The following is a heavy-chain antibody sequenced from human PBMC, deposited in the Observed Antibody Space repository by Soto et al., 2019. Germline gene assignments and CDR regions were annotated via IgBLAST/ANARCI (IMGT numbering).Heavy chain of an antibody. V-gene: IGHV1-69*06. Sequence: SVKVSCKASGGTFSSYAISWVRQAPGQGLEWMGGIIPIFGTANYAQKFQGRVTITADKSTSTAYMELSSLRSEDTAVYYCARDLTVTTSYYFDYWGQGTLVTFSS. J-gene: IGHJ4*02. CDR3: ARDLTVTTSYYFDY. CDR1: GGTFSSYA. CDR2: IIPIFGTA. D-gene: IGHD4-17*01.